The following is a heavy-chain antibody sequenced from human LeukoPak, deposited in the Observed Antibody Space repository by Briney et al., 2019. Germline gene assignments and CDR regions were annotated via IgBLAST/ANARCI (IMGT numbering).Heavy chain of an antibody. D-gene: IGHD6-13*01. CDR2: IYYSGST. CDR3: ARGPSSSWPSLDYFDY. CDR1: GGSISSYY. V-gene: IGHV4-59*01. Sequence: SETLSLTCTVSGGSISSYYWSWIRQPPGKGLEWIGYIYYSGSTNYNPSLKSRVTISVDTSKNQFSLKLSSVTAADTAVYYCARGPSSSWPSLDYFDYWGQGTLVTVSS. J-gene: IGHJ4*02.